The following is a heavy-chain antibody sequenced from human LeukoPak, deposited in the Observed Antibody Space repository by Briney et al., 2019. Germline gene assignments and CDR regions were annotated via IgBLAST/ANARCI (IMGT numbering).Heavy chain of an antibody. CDR3: ARGLPIVSRSYYPFDP. V-gene: IGHV1-18*01. D-gene: IGHD1-26*01. Sequence: GASVKVSCKVSGYTLTELSMHWVRQAPGKGLEWMGWISPNNGNTDFAQNFQDRVTMTTDTSTSTVYMELRSLRSDDTAVYYCARGLPIVSRSYYPFDPWGQGTLVTVSS. CDR1: GYTLTELS. J-gene: IGHJ5*02. CDR2: ISPNNGNT.